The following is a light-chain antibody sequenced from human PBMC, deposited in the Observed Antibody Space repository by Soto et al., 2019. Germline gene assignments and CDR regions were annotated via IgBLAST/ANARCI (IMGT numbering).Light chain of an antibody. Sequence: DIQMTQSPSTLSASVGDRVTITCRASQSIRSWLAWYQQKPGKAPKLLIYKASTLESGVPSRFSGSGSGTEFTLTISGLQPDDFATYYGQQYDSYPWTFGQGTKVEIK. CDR3: QQYDSYPWT. V-gene: IGKV1-5*03. CDR1: QSIRSW. CDR2: KAS. J-gene: IGKJ1*01.